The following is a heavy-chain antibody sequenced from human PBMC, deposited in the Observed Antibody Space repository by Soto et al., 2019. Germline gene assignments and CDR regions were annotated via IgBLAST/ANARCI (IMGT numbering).Heavy chain of an antibody. Sequence: SGPTLVNPTQTLTLTCTFSGFSLSTSGMCVSWIRQPPGKALEWLARIDWDDDKYYSTSLKTRLTISKDTSKNQVVLTMTNMEPVDTAVYYCARKRNTVPSGFDYWGQGTLVTVSS. CDR1: GFSLSTSGMC. CDR2: IDWDDDK. CDR3: ARKRNTVPSGFDY. V-gene: IGHV2-70*11. J-gene: IGHJ4*02. D-gene: IGHD4-4*01.